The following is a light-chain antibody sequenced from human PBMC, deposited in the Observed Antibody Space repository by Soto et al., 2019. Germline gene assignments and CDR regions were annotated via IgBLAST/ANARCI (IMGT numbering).Light chain of an antibody. V-gene: IGLV2-14*01. Sequence: QSVLTQPASVSGSPGQSITISCTGTSSDVGIYNYVSWYQQHPGKAPKLMIYQVTNRPSGVSNRFSGSKSGNTASLTISGLQAEDEADYYCSSYTGSTNEVFGTGTKGTVL. CDR2: QVT. J-gene: IGLJ1*01. CDR1: SSDVGIYNY. CDR3: SSYTGSTNEV.